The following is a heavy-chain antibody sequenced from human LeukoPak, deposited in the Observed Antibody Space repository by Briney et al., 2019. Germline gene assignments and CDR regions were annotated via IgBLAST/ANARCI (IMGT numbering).Heavy chain of an antibody. CDR3: ARAKDYYGSGSPFFWY. D-gene: IGHD3-10*01. Sequence: GASAKVSCKASGYTFTSYGISWVRQAPGQGLEWMGWISAYNGNTNYAQKLQGRVTMTTDTSTSTAYMELRSLRSDDTAVYYCARAKDYYGSGSPFFWYWGQGTLVTVSS. CDR2: ISAYNGNT. CDR1: GYTFTSYG. V-gene: IGHV1-18*01. J-gene: IGHJ4*02.